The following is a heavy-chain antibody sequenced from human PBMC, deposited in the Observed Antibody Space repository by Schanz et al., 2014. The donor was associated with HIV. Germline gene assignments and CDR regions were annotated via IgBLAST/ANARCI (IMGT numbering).Heavy chain of an antibody. CDR3: AKSVVSDWDDAEYYYGMDV. CDR2: INWNGDTT. CDR1: GFTFDDFA. D-gene: IGHD1-1*01. J-gene: IGHJ6*02. V-gene: IGHV3-9*01. Sequence: QLVQSGGGPVQPGGSLRLSCEASGFTFDDFAMHWVRQSPGKGLEWVSLINWNGDTTKYADAMKGRFYISRDNSKNSLYLEMNSLRAEDTAFYYCAKSVVSDWDDAEYYYGMDVWGQGTTVTVSS.